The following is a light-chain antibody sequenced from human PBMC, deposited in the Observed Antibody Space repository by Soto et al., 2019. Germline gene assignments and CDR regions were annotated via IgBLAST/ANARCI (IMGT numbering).Light chain of an antibody. CDR3: QQYGSSPLT. CDR1: EFIISSY. J-gene: IGKJ3*01. Sequence: EIVLTQSPGTLSLSPGERATLSCSASEFIISSYLAWYQQKPGQAPRLLIYVPSSRPTGITDRFSGSGSVADFTLTISRLEPEALAVYYCQQYGSSPLTFGPGTQVDIK. V-gene: IGKV3-20*01. CDR2: VPS.